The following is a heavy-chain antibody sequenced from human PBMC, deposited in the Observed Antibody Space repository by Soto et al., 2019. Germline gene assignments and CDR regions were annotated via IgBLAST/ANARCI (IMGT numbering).Heavy chain of an antibody. V-gene: IGHV4-30-4*01. Sequence: SETLSLTCTVSGGSISSGDYYWSWIRQPPGKGLEWIGYIYYSGSTYYNPSLKSRVTISVDTSKNQFSLKLSSVTAADTAVYYCARSRYDFWTGLTLNCFDPRGQGPLVTV. CDR3: ARSRYDFWTGLTLNCFDP. J-gene: IGHJ5*02. CDR1: GGSISSGDYY. D-gene: IGHD3-3*01. CDR2: IYYSGST.